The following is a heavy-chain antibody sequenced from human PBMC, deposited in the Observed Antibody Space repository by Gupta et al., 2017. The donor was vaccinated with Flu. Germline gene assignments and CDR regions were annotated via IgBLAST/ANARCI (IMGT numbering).Heavy chain of an antibody. CDR2: IFSNDEK. CDR1: GFSLSNARMG. CDR3: ARIPSEYCSGGSCYSPYIDY. Sequence: QVTLTESGPVLVKPTETLTLTCTVSGFSLSNARMGVSWIRQPPGKALEWLAHIFSNDEKSYSTSLKSRLTISKDTSKSQVVLTMTNMDPVDTATYYCARIPSEYCSGGSCYSPYIDYWGQGTLVTVSS. V-gene: IGHV2-26*01. J-gene: IGHJ4*02. D-gene: IGHD2-15*01.